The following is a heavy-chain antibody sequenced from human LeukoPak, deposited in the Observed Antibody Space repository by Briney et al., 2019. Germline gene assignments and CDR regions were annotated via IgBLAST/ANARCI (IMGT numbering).Heavy chain of an antibody. CDR1: GITISGYY. CDR2: ISSSSRT. CDR3: AKGRAPANYFDY. Sequence: GGSLRLSCAASGITISGYYMSWIRQAPGKGLEWISHISSSSRTYYSDSVKGRFTISRDNSKNTLYLQMNSLRAEDTAVYYCAKGRAPANYFDYWGQGTLVTVSS. D-gene: IGHD2-2*01. J-gene: IGHJ4*02. V-gene: IGHV3-66*02.